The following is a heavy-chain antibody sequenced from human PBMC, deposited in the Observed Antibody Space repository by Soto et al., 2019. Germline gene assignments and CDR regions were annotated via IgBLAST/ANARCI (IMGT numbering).Heavy chain of an antibody. V-gene: IGHV6-1*01. D-gene: IGHD1-26*01. CDR1: GDSVSSNSVG. J-gene: IGHJ4*02. CDR3: ARVGRYYFDY. CDR2: TYYRSKWYN. Sequence: PSQTLSLTCAISGDSVSSNSVGWNWIRQSPSRGLEWLGRTYYRSKWYNEYAVSVKSRVTINPDTSKNQFSLQLKFVTPEDTAVYYCARVGRYYFDYWGQGTLVTVPQ.